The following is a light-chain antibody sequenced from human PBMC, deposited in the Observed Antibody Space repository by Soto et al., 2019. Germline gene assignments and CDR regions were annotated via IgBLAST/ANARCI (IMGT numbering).Light chain of an antibody. CDR3: QQYDNWPET. J-gene: IGKJ1*01. CDR2: DAS. V-gene: IGKV3-15*01. Sequence: EIVLTQSPGTLSLSPGERATLSCRASQSVGNNLAWYQQKPGQAPRLLISDASTGATGIPARFSGTGSGTEFTLTISSLQSEDFAVYYCQQYDNWPETFGQGTKVDIK. CDR1: QSVGNN.